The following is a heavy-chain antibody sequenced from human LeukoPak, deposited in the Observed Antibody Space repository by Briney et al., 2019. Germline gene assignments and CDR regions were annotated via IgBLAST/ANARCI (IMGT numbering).Heavy chain of an antibody. Sequence: GASVKVSCKASGYTFTSYYMHWVRQAPGQGLEWMGIINPSGGSTSYAQKFQGRVTMTRDMSTSTVYMELSSLRSEDTAVYYCARDLRNYDSSGYYPNFDYWGQGTLVTVSS. J-gene: IGHJ4*02. D-gene: IGHD3-22*01. CDR3: ARDLRNYDSSGYYPNFDY. V-gene: IGHV1-46*01. CDR1: GYTFTSYY. CDR2: INPSGGST.